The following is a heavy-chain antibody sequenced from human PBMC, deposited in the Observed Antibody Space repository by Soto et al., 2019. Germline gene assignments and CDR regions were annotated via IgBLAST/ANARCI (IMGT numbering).Heavy chain of an antibody. J-gene: IGHJ4*02. D-gene: IGHD2-2*02. CDR1: GYTFTRYA. CDR3: ARDMVYCSGTSCYNPLFDY. V-gene: IGHV1-3*01. CDR2: INAGNGNT. Sequence: QVQLVQSGAEVKKPGASVKVSCKASGYTFTRYAMHWVRQAPGQRLEWMGWINAGNGNTKYSQKFQGRVTITRDTSASTAYMELSGLRSEDTAVYYCARDMVYCSGTSCYNPLFDYWGQGTLVTVSS.